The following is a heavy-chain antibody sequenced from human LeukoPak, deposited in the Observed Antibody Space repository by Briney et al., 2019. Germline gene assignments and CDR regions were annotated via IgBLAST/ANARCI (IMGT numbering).Heavy chain of an antibody. CDR3: AKSRSGVSSCYNY. J-gene: IGHJ4*02. CDR2: ISGSDDNT. V-gene: IGHV3-23*01. D-gene: IGHD2-15*01. CDR1: GFTFNTYA. Sequence: PGGSLRLSCVASGFTFNTYAMTWVRQAPGKGLEWVSAISGSDDNTYYADSVRGRFTISRDNSKNTLYLQMNSLRAEDTAIYFCAKSRSGVSSCYNYWGQGTLVTVSS.